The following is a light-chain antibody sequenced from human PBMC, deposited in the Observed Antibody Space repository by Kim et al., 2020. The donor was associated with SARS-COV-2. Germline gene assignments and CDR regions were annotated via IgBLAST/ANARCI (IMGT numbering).Light chain of an antibody. J-gene: IGKJ4*01. Sequence: PGESAPLSCRASQNINTYLAGYQQRPGQAPRLLVYDASNRATGVPDRFSGSGSGTDFTLTISSLEPEDFSIYYCQQRNSWPPAVTFGGGTKVDIK. CDR2: DAS. CDR3: QQRNSWPPAVT. CDR1: QNINTY. V-gene: IGKV3-11*01.